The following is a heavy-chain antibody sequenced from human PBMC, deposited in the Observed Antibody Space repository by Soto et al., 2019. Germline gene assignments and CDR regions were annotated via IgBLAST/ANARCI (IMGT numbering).Heavy chain of an antibody. Sequence: SETLSLTCTVSGGSISSYYWSWIRQPPGKGLEWIGYIYYSGSTNYNPSLKSRVTISVDTSKNQFSLKLSSVTAADTAVYYCARHHWAFGWNPHYYFDYWGQGTLVTVSS. J-gene: IGHJ4*02. CDR2: IYYSGST. V-gene: IGHV4-59*08. D-gene: IGHD1-1*01. CDR3: ARHHWAFGWNPHYYFDY. CDR1: GGSISSYY.